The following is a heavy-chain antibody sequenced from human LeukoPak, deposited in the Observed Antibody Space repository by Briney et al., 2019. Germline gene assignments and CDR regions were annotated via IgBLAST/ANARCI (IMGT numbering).Heavy chain of an antibody. Sequence: KPSETLSLTCTVSDGSISSYYWGWIRQPPGKGLEWIGSMYYSGSTYYNPSLKSRVTISVDTSKNQFSLKLSSVTAADTAVYYCASLRDGYNFDYWGQGTLVTVSS. J-gene: IGHJ4*02. V-gene: IGHV4-39*01. CDR3: ASLRDGYNFDY. CDR1: DGSISSYY. D-gene: IGHD5-24*01. CDR2: MYYSGST.